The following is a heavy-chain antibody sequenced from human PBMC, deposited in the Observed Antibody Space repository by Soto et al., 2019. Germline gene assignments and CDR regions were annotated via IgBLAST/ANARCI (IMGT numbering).Heavy chain of an antibody. CDR1: GDSVSSNSAA. D-gene: IGHD3-10*01. CDR3: ARHYYGSGSYSGGSYYYYRLDV. Sequence: SQTLSRTCAVSGDSVSSNSAAWNWIRQSPSRGLEWLGRTYYRSKWYNDYAVSVKSRITINPDTSKNQFSLLLNSVTPEDTAVYYCARHYYGSGSYSGGSYYYYRLDVCGPGTTVTVSS. CDR2: TYYRSKWYN. J-gene: IGHJ6*02. V-gene: IGHV6-1*01.